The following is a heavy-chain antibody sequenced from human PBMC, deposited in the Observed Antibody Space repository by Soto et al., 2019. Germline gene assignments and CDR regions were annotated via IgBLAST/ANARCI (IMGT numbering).Heavy chain of an antibody. CDR3: ARGTFSAYMDV. CDR2: IYYSGST. CDR1: GGSISNYY. V-gene: IGHV4-59*08. Sequence: SETLSLTWTVSGGSISNYYWSWIRQPPGKGLEWIGYIYYSGSTNYNPSLKSRVTISVDTSKNQFSLKLSSVTAADTAVYYCARGTFSAYMDVWGKGTTVTVSS. D-gene: IGHD1-1*01. J-gene: IGHJ6*03.